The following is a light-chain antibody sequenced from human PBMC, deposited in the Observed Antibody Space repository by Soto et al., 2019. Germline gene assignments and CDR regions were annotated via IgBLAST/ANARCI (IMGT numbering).Light chain of an antibody. CDR3: LQDYNYPRT. CDR1: QGXXXX. CDR2: AAS. V-gene: IGKV1-6*01. J-gene: IGKJ1*01. Sequence: AIQMTQSPSSLSASVGDRVTITCRASQGXXXXXGWYQQKPGKAPKLLIYAASSLQSGVPSRFSGSGSGTDFTLTISSLQPEDFATYYCLQDYNYPRTCGQGTKVEIK.